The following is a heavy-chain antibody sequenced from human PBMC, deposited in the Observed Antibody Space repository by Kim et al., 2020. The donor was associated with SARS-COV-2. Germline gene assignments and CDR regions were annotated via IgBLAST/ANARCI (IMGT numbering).Heavy chain of an antibody. Sequence: GGSLRLSCAASGFIFSNFAINWVRQAPGKGLEWVATLTGDGATIMYADSVKGRFTISRDGPKTTVLLQMNSLRVEDTAVYYCTKRGLPGFFFDHLGQGAL. CDR2: LTGDGATI. D-gene: IGHD3-9*01. CDR3: TKRGLPGFFFDH. CDR1: GFIFSNFA. V-gene: IGHV3-23*01. J-gene: IGHJ4*02.